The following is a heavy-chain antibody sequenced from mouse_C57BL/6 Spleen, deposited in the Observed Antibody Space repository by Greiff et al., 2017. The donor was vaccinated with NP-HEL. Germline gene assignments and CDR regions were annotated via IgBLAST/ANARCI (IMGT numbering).Heavy chain of an antibody. V-gene: IGHV1-80*01. Sequence: VQLQESGAELVKPGASVKISCKASGYAFSSYWMNWVKQRPGKGLEWIGQIYPGDGDTNYNGKFKGKATLTADKSSSTAYMQLSSLTSEVSAVYFCAGRDHYYGYYYAMDYWGQGTSVTVSS. CDR3: AGRDHYYGYYYAMDY. CDR2: IYPGDGDT. J-gene: IGHJ4*01. D-gene: IGHD1-2*01. CDR1: GYAFSSYW.